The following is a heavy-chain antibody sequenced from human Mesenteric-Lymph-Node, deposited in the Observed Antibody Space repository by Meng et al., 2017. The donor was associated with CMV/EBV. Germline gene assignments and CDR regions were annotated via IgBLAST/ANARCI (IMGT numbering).Heavy chain of an antibody. D-gene: IGHD7-27*01. CDR1: GYTFFTFG. CDR2: ISTYNGNT. J-gene: IGHJ6*02. V-gene: IGHV1-18*01. CDR3: ARDNVWGSGYYYGMDV. Sequence: ASVTVSCQTSGYTFFTFGITWVRQAPGQGLEWMGWISTYNGNTSYAQKFQGRVTMTTDTPTTTAYMELRGLRADDTAVYYCARDNVWGSGYYYGMDVWGPGTTVTVSS.